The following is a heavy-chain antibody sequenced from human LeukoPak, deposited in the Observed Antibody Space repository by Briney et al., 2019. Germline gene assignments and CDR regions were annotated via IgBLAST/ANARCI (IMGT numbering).Heavy chain of an antibody. CDR1: GGPVSSGSYY. CDR3: ARGSRSGYYYVLLDY. V-gene: IGHV4-61*01. D-gene: IGHD3-22*01. J-gene: IGHJ4*02. CDR2: IYYSGST. Sequence: PSETLSLTCTVSGGPVSSGSYYWSWIRQPPGKGLEWIGYIYYSGSTNYNPSLKSRVTISVDTSKNQFSLKLSSVTAADTAVYYCARGSRSGYYYVLLDYWGQGTLVTVSS.